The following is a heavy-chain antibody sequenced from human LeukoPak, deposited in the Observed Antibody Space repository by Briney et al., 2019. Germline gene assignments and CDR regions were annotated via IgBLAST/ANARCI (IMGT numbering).Heavy chain of an antibody. Sequence: SQTLSLTCTVSGGSISSGGYYWSWIRQPPGKGLEWIGYIYHSGSTYYNPSLKSRVTISVDRSKNQFSLKLSSVTAADTAVYYCARGRKYSYGWDWFDPWGQGTLVTVSS. CDR2: IYHSGST. D-gene: IGHD5-18*01. CDR3: ARGRKYSYGWDWFDP. V-gene: IGHV4-30-2*01. CDR1: GGSISSGGYY. J-gene: IGHJ5*02.